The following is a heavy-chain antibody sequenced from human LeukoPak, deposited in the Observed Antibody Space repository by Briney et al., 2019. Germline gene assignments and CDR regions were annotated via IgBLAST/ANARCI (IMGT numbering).Heavy chain of an antibody. CDR3: ARGFYDILTGYHDDAFDI. J-gene: IGHJ3*02. CDR2: IIPILGIA. CDR1: GGTFSSYA. Sequence: SVKVSCKASGGTFSSYAISWVRQAPGQGLEWMGRIIPILGIANYAQKFQGRVTITADKSTSTAYMELSSLRSEDTAVYYCARGFYDILTGYHDDAFDIWGQGTMVTASS. V-gene: IGHV1-69*04. D-gene: IGHD3-9*01.